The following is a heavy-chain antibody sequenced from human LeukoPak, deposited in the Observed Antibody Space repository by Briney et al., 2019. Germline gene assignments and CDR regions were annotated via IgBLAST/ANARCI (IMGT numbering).Heavy chain of an antibody. CDR3: ARVGYDFWSGSLFDAFDI. CDR2: ISAYNGNT. J-gene: IGHJ3*02. V-gene: IGHV1-18*01. CDR1: GYTFTSYG. Sequence: GASVMVSCKASGYTFTSYGISWVGQAPGQGLEWMGWISAYNGNTNYAQKLQGRVTMTTDTSTSTAYMELRRLRSDDTAVYYCARVGYDFWSGSLFDAFDIWGQGTMVTVSS. D-gene: IGHD3-3*01.